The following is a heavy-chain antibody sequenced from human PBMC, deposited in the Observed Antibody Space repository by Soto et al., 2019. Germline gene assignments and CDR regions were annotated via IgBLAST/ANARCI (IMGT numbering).Heavy chain of an antibody. CDR3: TTLSITIFGVVLMDV. J-gene: IGHJ6*02. V-gene: IGHV3-15*07. CDR1: GFTFSNAW. CDR2: IKSKTDGGTT. Sequence: GVSLRLSCAASGFTFSNAWMNWVRQAPGKGLEWVGRIKSKTDGGTTDYAAPVKGRFTTSRDDSKNTLYLQMNSLKTEDTAVYYCTTLSITIFGVVLMDVWGQGTTVTVSS. D-gene: IGHD3-3*01.